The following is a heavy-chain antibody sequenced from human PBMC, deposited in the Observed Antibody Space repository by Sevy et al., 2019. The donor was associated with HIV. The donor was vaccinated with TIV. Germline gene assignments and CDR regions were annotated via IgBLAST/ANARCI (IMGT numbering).Heavy chain of an antibody. CDR2: INQDGSEM. J-gene: IGHJ4*02. Sequence: LRLSCKASGFSFTDFWMQWVRQVPGKGPEWVANINQDGSEMYYVDSVKGRFTISRDNAESALYLQMHGLRAEDAATYFCARGYFDLWGQGTVVTVSS. CDR3: ARGYFDL. V-gene: IGHV3-7*04. CDR1: GFSFTDFW.